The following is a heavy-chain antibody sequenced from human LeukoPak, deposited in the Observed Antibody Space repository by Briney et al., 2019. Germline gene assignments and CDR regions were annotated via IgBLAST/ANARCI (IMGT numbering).Heavy chain of an antibody. J-gene: IGHJ4*02. V-gene: IGHV4-30-4*08. CDR1: GGSISSGDYY. CDR3: ARGRLAQNHTYYDFWSGYYPVFDY. D-gene: IGHD3-3*01. CDR2: IYYSGST. Sequence: TSQTLSLTCTVSGGSISSGDYYWSWIRQPPGKGLEWIGYIYYSGSTYYNPSLKSRVTISVDTSKNQFSLKLSSVTAADTAVYYCARGRLAQNHTYYDFWSGYYPVFDYWGQGTLVTVSS.